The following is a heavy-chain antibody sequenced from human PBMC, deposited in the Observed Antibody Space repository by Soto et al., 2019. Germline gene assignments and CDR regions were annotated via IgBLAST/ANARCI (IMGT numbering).Heavy chain of an antibody. CDR1: GFTFSSYA. V-gene: IGHV3-30-3*01. CDR3: ARDPGILYGMDV. Sequence: GGSLRLSCAASGFTFSSYAMHWVRQAPGKGLEWVAVISYDGSNKYYADSVKGRFTISRDNSKNTLYLQMNSLRAEDTAVYYCARDPGILYGMDVWGQGTTVTVSS. J-gene: IGHJ6*02. CDR2: ISYDGSNK.